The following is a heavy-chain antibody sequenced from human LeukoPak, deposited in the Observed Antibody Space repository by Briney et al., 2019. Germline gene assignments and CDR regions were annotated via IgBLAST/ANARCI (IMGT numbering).Heavy chain of an antibody. CDR3: ARTVQWPTYYFDY. CDR1: GGSFSGYY. J-gene: IGHJ4*02. D-gene: IGHD6-19*01. Sequence: ETLSLTCAVYGGSFSGYYWSWVRQAPGKGLEWVSVIYSGGSTYYADSVKGRFTISRDNSKNTLYLQMNSLRAEDTAVYYCARTVQWPTYYFDYWGQGTLVTVSS. V-gene: IGHV3-66*01. CDR2: IYSGGST.